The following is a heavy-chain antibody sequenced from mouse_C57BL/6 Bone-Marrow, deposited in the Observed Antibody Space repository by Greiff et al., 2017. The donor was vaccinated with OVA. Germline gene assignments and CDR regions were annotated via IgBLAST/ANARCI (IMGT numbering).Heavy chain of an antibody. V-gene: IGHV1-80*01. CDR2: IYPGDGDT. CDR3: ARPYDGYYVWFAY. J-gene: IGHJ3*01. D-gene: IGHD2-3*01. CDR1: GYAFSSYW. Sequence: QVQLQQSGAELVKPGASVKISCKASGYAFSSYWMNWVKQRPGTGLEWIGQIYPGDGDTNYNGKFKGKATLTADKSSSTAYMQLSSLTSEDSAVYFCARPYDGYYVWFAYWGQGTLVTVSA.